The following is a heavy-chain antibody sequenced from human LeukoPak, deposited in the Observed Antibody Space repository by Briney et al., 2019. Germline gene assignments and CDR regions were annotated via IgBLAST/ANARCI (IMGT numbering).Heavy chain of an antibody. CDR1: GFTFSSYS. Sequence: GGSLRLSCAASGFTFSSYSMNWVRQAPGKGLEWVSSISSSSSYIYYADSVKGRFTISRDNAKNSLYLQMNSLRAEDTAVYYCARPGYSGYDPRWDAFDIWGQGTMVTVSS. CDR3: ARPGYSGYDPRWDAFDI. J-gene: IGHJ3*02. V-gene: IGHV3-21*01. D-gene: IGHD5-12*01. CDR2: ISSSSSYI.